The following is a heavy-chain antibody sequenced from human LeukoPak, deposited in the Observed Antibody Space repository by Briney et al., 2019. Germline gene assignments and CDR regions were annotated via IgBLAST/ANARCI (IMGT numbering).Heavy chain of an antibody. CDR1: GGSIHSYY. CDR3: ARVGIAASGVEYFQH. Sequence: SETLSLTCSVSGGSIHSYYWSWIRQPPGKGLEWIGYIYYSGCTNYNPSLKSRVTISVDTSKDQFSLKLRSVTAADTAVYYCARVGIAASGVEYFQHWGQGTLVTVSS. D-gene: IGHD6-13*01. J-gene: IGHJ1*01. CDR2: IYYSGCT. V-gene: IGHV4-59*01.